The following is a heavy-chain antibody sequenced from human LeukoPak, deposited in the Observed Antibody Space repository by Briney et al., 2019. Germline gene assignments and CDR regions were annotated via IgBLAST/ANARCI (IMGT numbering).Heavy chain of an antibody. D-gene: IGHD6-13*01. CDR3: ARDYSRQYSSSWLGAFDI. CDR2: IYHSGST. CDR1: GGSISSYY. J-gene: IGHJ3*02. V-gene: IGHV4-59*01. Sequence: SETLSLTCTVSGGSISSYYWSWIRQPPGKGLEWIGYIYHSGSTNYNPSLKSRVNISVDTSKNQFSLKLRSVTAADTAVYYCARDYSRQYSSSWLGAFDIWGQGTMVTVSS.